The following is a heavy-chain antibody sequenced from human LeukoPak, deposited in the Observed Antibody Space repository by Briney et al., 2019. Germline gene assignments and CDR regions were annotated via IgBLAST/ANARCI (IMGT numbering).Heavy chain of an antibody. CDR2: IGVGSGNT. CDR1: GFTFTTSA. D-gene: IGHD1-20*01. Sequence: GTPMKVFRKASGFTFTTSAMQWGRQVRGQPLEGIGWIGVGSGNTNYAQKFQERVTITRDMSTSTAYMELSSLRSEDTAVYYCAADYNWNLDYYYYYGMDVWGLGTTVTVSS. J-gene: IGHJ6*02. V-gene: IGHV1-58*02. CDR3: AADYNWNLDYYYYYGMDV.